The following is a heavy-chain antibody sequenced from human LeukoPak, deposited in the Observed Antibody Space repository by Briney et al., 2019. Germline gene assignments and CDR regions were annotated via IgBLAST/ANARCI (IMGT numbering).Heavy chain of an antibody. CDR1: GGSISSGDYY. CDR2: IYYSGRT. CDR3: ARGGKAAVRFDL. D-gene: IGHD2-15*01. Sequence: SGTLSLTCTVSGGSISSGDYYWSWIRQPPGRGLEWIGYIYYSGRTYYNPSLKSRVTISVDTSKNQFSLKLSSVTAADTAVYYCARGGKAAVRFDLWGRGTLVTVSS. V-gene: IGHV4-30-4*01. J-gene: IGHJ2*01.